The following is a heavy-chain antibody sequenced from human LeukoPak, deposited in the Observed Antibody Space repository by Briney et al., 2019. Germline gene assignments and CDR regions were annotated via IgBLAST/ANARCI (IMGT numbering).Heavy chain of an antibody. CDR1: GFTFNTYS. Sequence: PGGSLRLSCAASGFTFNTYSMNWARQAPGKGLEWVSSISSHSRDIYYADSVKGRFTISRDNAKNSLHLQMNSLRAEDTAVYYCARDDRDISSFCFDYWGHGILVTVSS. D-gene: IGHD6-6*01. CDR2: ISSHSRDI. CDR3: ARDDRDISSFCFDY. J-gene: IGHJ4*01. V-gene: IGHV3-21*01.